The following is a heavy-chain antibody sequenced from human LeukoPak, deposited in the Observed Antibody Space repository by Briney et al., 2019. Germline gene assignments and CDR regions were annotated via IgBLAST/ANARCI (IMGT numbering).Heavy chain of an antibody. CDR1: GFSFGSYP. CDR3: AREGLTGSTNWFDS. V-gene: IGHV3-33*08. Sequence: GGSLRLSCVVSGFSFGSYPMSWVRQAPGKGLEWVAVIWDDGGTKYYSDSVKGRFTISRDNSKSTLYLEMNSLRVEDTAVYYCAREGLTGSTNWFDSWGQGTLATVSS. CDR2: IWDDGGTK. J-gene: IGHJ5*01. D-gene: IGHD1-7*01.